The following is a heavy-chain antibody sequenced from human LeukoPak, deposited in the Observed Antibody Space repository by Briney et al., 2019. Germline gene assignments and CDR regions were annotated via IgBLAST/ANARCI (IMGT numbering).Heavy chain of an antibody. V-gene: IGHV3-7*03. CDR1: GLTFSRYW. CDR3: VSRACTITACYVPSWRCFDH. CDR2: VNEGGSEK. D-gene: IGHD2-2*01. J-gene: IGHJ4*02. Sequence: GGSLRLSCEASGLTFSRYWLTWVRQAPGKGLEWVANVNEGGSEKNYVDSVKGRFTISRDNAKSSLYLQMNNLRDDDTAVYHCVSRACTITACYVPSWRCFDHWGQGTPVTVSS.